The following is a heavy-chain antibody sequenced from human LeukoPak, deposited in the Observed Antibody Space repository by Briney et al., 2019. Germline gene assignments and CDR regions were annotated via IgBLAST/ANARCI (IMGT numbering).Heavy chain of an antibody. CDR2: IYYSGST. CDR1: GGSISSYY. V-gene: IGHV4-59*01. J-gene: IGHJ6*02. CDR3: ARGQASSRYYYYGMDV. D-gene: IGHD1-26*01. Sequence: SETLSLTCTVSGGSISSYYWSWIRQPPGKGLEWIGSIYYSGSTNYNPSLKSRVTISVDTSKNQFSLKLSSVTAADTAVYYCARGQASSRYYYYGMDVWGQGTTVTVSS.